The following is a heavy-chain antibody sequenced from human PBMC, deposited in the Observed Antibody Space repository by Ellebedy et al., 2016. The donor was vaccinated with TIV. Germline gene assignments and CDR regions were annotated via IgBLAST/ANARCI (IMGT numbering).Heavy chain of an antibody. J-gene: IGHJ1*01. CDR3: AKRGDCSANSCLLRD. Sequence: GESLKISCAASGFTFSIHAMGWVRPAPGKGLEWVSSAGGSDGSTFYADSVRGRFTISRDNAKNTLYLQMNSLRAEDTAVYYCAKRGDCSANSCLLRDWGQGTLVTVSS. CDR2: AGGSDGST. CDR1: GFTFSIHA. V-gene: IGHV3-23*01. D-gene: IGHD2-2*01.